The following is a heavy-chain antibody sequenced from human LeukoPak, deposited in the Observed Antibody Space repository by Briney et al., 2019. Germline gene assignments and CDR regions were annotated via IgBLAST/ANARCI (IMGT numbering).Heavy chain of an antibody. J-gene: IGHJ4*02. CDR2: ITWRSGRV. CDR1: GFTFDEYA. V-gene: IGHV3-9*01. Sequence: GGSLRLSCVASGFTFDEYAMHCVRLFPGKGLEWVSGITWRSGRVRYADSVKGRFTISRDDAKNSLFLQMDSLRPEDTAFYYCAKVSVPYGSGWYAIDYWGQGVLVTVSS. D-gene: IGHD6-19*01. CDR3: AKVSVPYGSGWYAIDY.